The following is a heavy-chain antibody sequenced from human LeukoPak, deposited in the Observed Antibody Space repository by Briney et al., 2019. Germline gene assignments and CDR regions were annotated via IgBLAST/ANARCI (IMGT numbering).Heavy chain of an antibody. J-gene: IGHJ6*03. D-gene: IGHD3-22*01. Sequence: GGSLRLSCAASGFTFSSYAMSWVRQAPGKGLEWVSAISGSGGSTYYADSVKGRFTISRDNSKNTLYLQMNSLRAEDTALYYCARDYYDSSGYYRVGYYYYYMDVWGKGTTVTVSS. CDR3: ARDYYDSSGYYRVGYYYYYMDV. CDR1: GFTFSSYA. V-gene: IGHV3-23*01. CDR2: ISGSGGST.